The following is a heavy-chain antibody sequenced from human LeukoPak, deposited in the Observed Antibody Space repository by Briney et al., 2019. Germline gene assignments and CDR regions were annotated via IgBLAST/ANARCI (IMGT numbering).Heavy chain of an antibody. J-gene: IGHJ1*01. V-gene: IGHV3-30*18. Sequence: GRSLRLSCAASGFTFSSYGMHWVRQAPGKGLEWVAVISYDGSNKYYADSVKGRFTISRDNSKNTLYLQMNSLRAEDTAVYYCAKDRAWIQLWLFQHWGQGTLVTVSS. D-gene: IGHD5-18*01. CDR2: ISYDGSNK. CDR3: AKDRAWIQLWLFQH. CDR1: GFTFSSYG.